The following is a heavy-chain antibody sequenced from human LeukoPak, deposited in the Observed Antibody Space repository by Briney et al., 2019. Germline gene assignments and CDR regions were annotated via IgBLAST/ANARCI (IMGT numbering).Heavy chain of an antibody. CDR2: IYYSGST. CDR3: ARGKDYYDTSGYPTFHY. Sequence: SETLSLTCTVSGGSISTYYWSWIRQPPGKGLEWIGYIYYSGSTNHNPSLKSRVTISVDTSRNQLSLKLTSVLAADTAVYYCARGKDYYDTSGYPTFHYWGQGTLVTVSS. J-gene: IGHJ4*02. D-gene: IGHD3-22*01. CDR1: GGSISTYY. V-gene: IGHV4-59*01.